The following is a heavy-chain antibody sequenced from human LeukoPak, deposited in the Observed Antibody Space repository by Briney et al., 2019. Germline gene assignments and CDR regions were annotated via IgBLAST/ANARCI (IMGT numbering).Heavy chain of an antibody. CDR1: GFTFSSYW. D-gene: IGHD6-13*01. CDR3: ARRSSSYWFDP. Sequence: GGSLRLSCAASGFTFSSYWMHWVRQAPGKGLVWVSRINSDGSSTSYADSVKGRFTISRDNSKNTLYLQMNSLRAEDTAVYYCARRSSSYWFDPWGQGTLVTVSS. CDR2: INSDGSST. J-gene: IGHJ5*02. V-gene: IGHV3-74*01.